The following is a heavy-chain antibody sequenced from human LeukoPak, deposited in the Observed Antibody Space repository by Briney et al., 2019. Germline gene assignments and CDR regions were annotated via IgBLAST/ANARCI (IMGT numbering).Heavy chain of an antibody. D-gene: IGHD3-22*01. Sequence: SETLSLTCTVSGYSISSASYWGWIRQFPGKGLEWIGSIYHSGSTYYNPSLKSRVTISADTSKNQFSLKLNSVTAADTAVYYCARGHYYDSSGYYYVDYYYYYGMDVWGQGTTVTVSS. J-gene: IGHJ6*02. V-gene: IGHV4-38-2*02. CDR2: IYHSGST. CDR3: ARGHYYDSSGYYYVDYYYYYGMDV. CDR1: GYSISSASY.